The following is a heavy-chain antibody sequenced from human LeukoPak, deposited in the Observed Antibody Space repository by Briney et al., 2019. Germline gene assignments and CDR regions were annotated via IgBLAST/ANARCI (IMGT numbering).Heavy chain of an antibody. V-gene: IGHV4-39*01. CDR2: IYYSGST. CDR3: ARHYYDSSGYYSPPPFWFDP. CDR1: GGSISSSSYY. J-gene: IGHJ5*02. Sequence: SETLSLTCTVSGGSISSSSYYWGWIRQPPGKGLEWIGSIYYSGSTYYNPSLKSRVTISVDTSKNQFSLKLSSATVADTAVYYCARHYYDSSGYYSPPPFWFDPWGQGTLVTVSS. D-gene: IGHD3-22*01.